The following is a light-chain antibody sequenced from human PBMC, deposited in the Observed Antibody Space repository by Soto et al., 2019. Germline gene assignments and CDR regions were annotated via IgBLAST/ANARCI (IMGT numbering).Light chain of an antibody. CDR3: QQYITYSRT. CDR2: KAS. V-gene: IGKV1-5*03. Sequence: DIQMTQSPSTLSASLGDRVTITCRASQSISIWLAWYQQKPGKAPNLLIYKASTLKSGVPSRFSGSGSGTESTLTISSLQPDDFATYYCQQYITYSRTFGQGTKVEIK. J-gene: IGKJ1*01. CDR1: QSISIW.